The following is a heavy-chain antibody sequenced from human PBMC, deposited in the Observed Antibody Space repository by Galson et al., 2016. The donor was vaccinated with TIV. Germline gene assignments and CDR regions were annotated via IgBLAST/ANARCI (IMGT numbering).Heavy chain of an antibody. D-gene: IGHD2-2*01. CDR3: ARMLFDIVQAPAATPTGYFDP. V-gene: IGHV3-7*01. CDR1: RFSFHTYW. Sequence: SLRLSCAASRFSFHTYWMSWLRQAPGKGLEWVASIDQGGSEKDYVDSVKGRFTVSRDNAQTSLYLQMDSLRAEDTAVYYCARMLFDIVQAPAATPTGYFDPWGQGTLVTVSS. J-gene: IGHJ5*02. CDR2: IDQGGSEK.